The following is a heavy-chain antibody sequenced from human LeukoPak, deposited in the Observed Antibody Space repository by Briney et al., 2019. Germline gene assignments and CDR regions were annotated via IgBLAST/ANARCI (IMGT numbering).Heavy chain of an antibody. CDR3: AKDYSDSRVGDVFLEY. CDR1: GFTVSTYY. D-gene: IGHD1-26*01. Sequence: PGGSLRLSCAASGFTVSTYYMTWVRQAPGKGLECVSVIYSGGSTYYADSVKGRFTVSRDNSKNTLYLQMNSLRAEDTAVYYCAKDYSDSRVGDVFLEYWGQGTQVTVSS. V-gene: IGHV3-53*01. CDR2: IYSGGST. J-gene: IGHJ4*02.